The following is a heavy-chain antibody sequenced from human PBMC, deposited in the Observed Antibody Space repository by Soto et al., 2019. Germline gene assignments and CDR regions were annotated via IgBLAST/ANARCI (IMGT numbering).Heavy chain of an antibody. Sequence: SETLSLTCTVSGGSMSDISYCWGWIRQPPGQGLQWIGGMFHSVATYYNQSLKSRVTLSVDTSKNQFSLKLSSVTAADTAVYYCARARGYYDSSGYYYYYYGMDVWGQGTTVTVSS. D-gene: IGHD3-22*01. CDR3: ARARGYYDSSGYYYYYYGMDV. CDR1: GGSMSDISYC. CDR2: MFHSVAT. V-gene: IGHV4-39*07. J-gene: IGHJ6*02.